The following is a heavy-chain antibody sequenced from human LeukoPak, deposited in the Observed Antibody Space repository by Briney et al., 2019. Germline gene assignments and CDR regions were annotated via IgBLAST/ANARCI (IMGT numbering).Heavy chain of an antibody. V-gene: IGHV4-39*01. D-gene: IGHD3-22*01. Sequence: SETLSLTCTVSGGSISSSSYYWGWIRQPPGKGLEWIGSIYYSGSTYYNPSLKSRVTISVDTSKNQFSLKLSSVTAADTAVYYCGRQTDYYDRSGYWRRFIRYFDLWGRGTLVTVSS. CDR2: IYYSGST. CDR1: GGSISSSSYY. J-gene: IGHJ2*01. CDR3: GRQTDYYDRSGYWRRFIRYFDL.